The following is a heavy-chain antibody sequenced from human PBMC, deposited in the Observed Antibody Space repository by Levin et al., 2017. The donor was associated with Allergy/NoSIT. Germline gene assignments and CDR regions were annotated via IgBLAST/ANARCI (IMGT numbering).Heavy chain of an antibody. CDR2: ISGSGGST. Sequence: PSETLSLTCAASGFTFSSYAMSWVRQAPGKGLEWVSAISGSGGSTYYADSVKGRFTISRDNSKNTLYLQMNSLRAEDTAVYYCAKTSPLRNPIGGWFDPWGQGTLVTVSS. CDR1: GFTFSSYA. D-gene: IGHD1-14*01. V-gene: IGHV3-23*01. CDR3: AKTSPLRNPIGGWFDP. J-gene: IGHJ5*02.